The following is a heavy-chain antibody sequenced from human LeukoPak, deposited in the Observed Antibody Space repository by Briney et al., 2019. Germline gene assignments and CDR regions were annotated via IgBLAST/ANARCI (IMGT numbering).Heavy chain of an antibody. CDR3: AKGAGYAMTWYFDL. CDR2: IHYDGSNI. D-gene: IGHD5-12*01. V-gene: IGHV3-30*02. J-gene: IGHJ2*01. CDR1: GFTFSNYG. Sequence: PGGSLRLSCAASGFTFSNYGMHWVRQAPGKGLEWVAFIHYDGSNIYYADSVKGRFTISRDNSKNTLYLQMNSLRAEDTALYYCAKGAGYAMTWYFDLWGRGTLVTVSS.